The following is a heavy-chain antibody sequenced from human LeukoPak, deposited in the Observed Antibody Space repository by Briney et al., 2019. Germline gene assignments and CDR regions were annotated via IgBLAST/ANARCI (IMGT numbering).Heavy chain of an antibody. Sequence: GGSLRLSCAASGVTISNHWMHWVRQTPGKGLVWVSRINSNGRRTSYADSVKGRFTISRDNAKNTLYLQMNSLRPDDTAVYYCAREVEVVPATMGAYYYYYMDVWGKGTTVTVSS. CDR3: AREVEVVPATMGAYYYYYMDV. D-gene: IGHD2-2*01. J-gene: IGHJ6*03. CDR2: INSNGRRT. CDR1: GVTISNHW. V-gene: IGHV3-74*01.